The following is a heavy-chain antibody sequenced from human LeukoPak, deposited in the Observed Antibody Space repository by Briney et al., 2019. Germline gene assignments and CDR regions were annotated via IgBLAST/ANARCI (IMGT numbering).Heavy chain of an antibody. CDR3: ARIGYSSGYYFFAN. CDR2: IWYDGSNT. D-gene: IGHD3-22*01. Sequence: PGGSLRLPCAASGFTFSSYGIHWVRQAPGKGLEWVAVIWYDGSNTYYADSVKGRFTISRDNSKNTLYLQMNSLRAEDTAVYYCARIGYSSGYYFFANWGQGTLGTVSS. J-gene: IGHJ4*02. CDR1: GFTFSSYG. V-gene: IGHV3-33*08.